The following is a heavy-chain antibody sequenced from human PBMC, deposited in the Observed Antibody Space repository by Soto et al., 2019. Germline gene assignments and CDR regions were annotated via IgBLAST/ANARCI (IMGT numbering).Heavy chain of an antibody. CDR3: AKPPWYYDSSGYYCFDY. CDR1: GFTFSSYA. D-gene: IGHD3-22*01. J-gene: IGHJ4*02. V-gene: IGHV3-23*01. Sequence: GGSLRLSCAASGFTFSSYAISWVRQAPGKGLEWVSAISGSGGSTYYADSVKGRFTISRDNSKNTLYLQMNSLRAEDTAVYYCAKPPWYYDSSGYYCFDYWGQGTLVTVSS. CDR2: ISGSGGST.